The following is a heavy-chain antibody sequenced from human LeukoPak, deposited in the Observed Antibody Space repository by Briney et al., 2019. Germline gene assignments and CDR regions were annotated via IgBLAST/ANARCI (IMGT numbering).Heavy chain of an antibody. CDR2: IYYSDSGQM. J-gene: IGHJ4*02. CDR3: AREFGDYGDYVAAAGI. D-gene: IGHD4-17*01. Sequence: SETLSLICTVSGGSISGSSCYWGRIRQSPGRGLEWIGSIYYSDSGQMFYNPSLKSRVTISVDTSKNQFSLKLSSVTAADTAVYYCAREFGDYGDYVAAAGIWGQGTLVTVSS. V-gene: IGHV4-39*07. CDR1: GGSISGSSCY.